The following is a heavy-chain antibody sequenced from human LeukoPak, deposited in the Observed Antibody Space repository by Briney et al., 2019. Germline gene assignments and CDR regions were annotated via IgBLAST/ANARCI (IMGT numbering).Heavy chain of an antibody. V-gene: IGHV3-23*01. D-gene: IGHD3-22*01. CDR3: AKGYYYDSSVKYYFDY. J-gene: IGHJ4*02. CDR1: GFTFSSYA. CDR2: ISGSGSST. Sequence: QPGGSLRLSCAASGFTFSSYAMSWVRQAPGKGLEWVSAISGSGSSTYYADSVKGRFTISRDNSKNTLYLQMNSLRAEDTAVYYCAKGYYYDSSVKYYFDYWGQGTLVTVSS.